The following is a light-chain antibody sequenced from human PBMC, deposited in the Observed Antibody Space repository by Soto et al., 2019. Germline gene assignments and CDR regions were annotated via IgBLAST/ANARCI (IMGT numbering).Light chain of an antibody. Sequence: DIQMTQSPFSVSASVGDRVTITCRASQDISNYLAWFQQEPGKAPKALIYGASTLVSGVPSKFSGSGSGTDFTLTISSLQPEDFATYYCQHYKSYPVTFGQGTRLEIK. CDR1: QDISNY. CDR2: GAS. J-gene: IGKJ5*01. CDR3: QHYKSYPVT. V-gene: IGKV1-16*02.